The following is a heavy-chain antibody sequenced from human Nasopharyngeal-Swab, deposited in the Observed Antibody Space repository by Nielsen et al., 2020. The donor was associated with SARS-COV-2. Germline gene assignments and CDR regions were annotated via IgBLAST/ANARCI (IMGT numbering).Heavy chain of an antibody. CDR1: GYSISSGYY. CDR3: ARHAPPVYYYYMDV. CDR2: IYHSGST. J-gene: IGHJ6*03. Sequence: GSLRLSCTVSGYSISSGYYWGWIRQPPGKGLEWIGSIYHSGSTYYNPSLKSRVTISVDTSKNQFSLKLSSVTAADTAVYYCARHAPPVYYYYMDVWGKGTTVTVSS. V-gene: IGHV4-38-2*02. D-gene: IGHD2-2*01.